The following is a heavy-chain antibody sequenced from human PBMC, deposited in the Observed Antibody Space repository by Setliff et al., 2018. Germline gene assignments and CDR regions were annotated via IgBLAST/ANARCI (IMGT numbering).Heavy chain of an antibody. CDR2: IYTSGST. D-gene: IGHD3-3*01. CDR3: ARAFTYYNFWSGYGYGMDV. V-gene: IGHV4-61*02. J-gene: IGHJ6*02. Sequence: PSETLSLTCTVSGGSISSGSYYWSWIRQTAGKGLEWIGRIYTSGSTNYNPSLKSRVTISVDTSKNQCSLKLSSVTAADTAVYYCARAFTYYNFWSGYGYGMDVWGQGTTVT. CDR1: GGSISSGSYY.